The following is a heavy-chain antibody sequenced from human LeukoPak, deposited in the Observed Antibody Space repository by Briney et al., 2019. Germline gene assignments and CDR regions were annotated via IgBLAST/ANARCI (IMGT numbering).Heavy chain of an antibody. CDR1: GFTFSSYE. J-gene: IGHJ4*02. CDR3: ARFALKTPPSD. V-gene: IGHV3-21*01. CDR2: ISSSSSYI. Sequence: GSLRLSCAASGFTFSSYEMNWVRQAPGKGREWVSSISSSSSYIYYADSVKGRFTISRDNAKNSLYLQMNSLRAEDTAVYYCARFALKTPPSDWGQGTLVTVSS.